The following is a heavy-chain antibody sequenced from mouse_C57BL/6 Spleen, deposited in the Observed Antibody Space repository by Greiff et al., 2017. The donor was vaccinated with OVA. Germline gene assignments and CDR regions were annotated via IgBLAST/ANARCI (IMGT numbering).Heavy chain of an antibody. J-gene: IGHJ2*01. CDR2: ISDGGSYT. CDR1: GFTFSSYA. CDR3: AREGKGCFDY. D-gene: IGHD1-3*01. Sequence: EVKVEESGGGLVKPGGSLKLSCAASGFTFSSYAMSWVRQTPEKRLEWVATISDGGSYTYYPDNVKGRFTISRDNAKNNLYLQMSHLKSEDTAMYYCAREGKGCFDYWGQGTTLTVSS. V-gene: IGHV5-4*01.